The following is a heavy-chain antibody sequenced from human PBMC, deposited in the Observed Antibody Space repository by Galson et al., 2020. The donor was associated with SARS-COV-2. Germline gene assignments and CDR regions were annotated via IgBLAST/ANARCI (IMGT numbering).Heavy chain of an antibody. V-gene: IGHV1-18*04. D-gene: IGHD1-26*01. Sequence: ASVKVSCKAFGYRFNTYGISWVRQAPGQGLEWMGWINPYDGNKNDARKLQGRITMTTDTSTETVSMVLRSLRPDDTAVYYCVRDFFQYGAGSYYKIPGYWGQGTLVTVSS. CDR2: INPYDGNK. J-gene: IGHJ4*02. CDR3: VRDFFQYGAGSYYKIPGY. CDR1: GYRFNTYG.